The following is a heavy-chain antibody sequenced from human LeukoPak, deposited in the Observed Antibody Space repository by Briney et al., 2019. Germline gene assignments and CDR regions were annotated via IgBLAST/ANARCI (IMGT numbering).Heavy chain of an antibody. V-gene: IGHV3-74*01. CDR3: ARESWELRD. J-gene: IGHJ4*02. D-gene: IGHD1-26*01. Sequence: GGSLRLSCAASGFTFSTHWMHWVRQAPGKGLVWVSRIRSDGIVTDYADSVKGRFTISRDNAKNTLYLQMNSLTAEDTAVHYCARESWELRDWGQGTLVTVSS. CDR2: IRSDGIVT. CDR1: GFTFSTHW.